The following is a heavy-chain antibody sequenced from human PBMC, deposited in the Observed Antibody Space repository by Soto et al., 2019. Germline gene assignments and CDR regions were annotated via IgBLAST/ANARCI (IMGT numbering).Heavy chain of an antibody. CDR3: ARTNISGYSVY. D-gene: IGHD3-22*01. J-gene: IGHJ4*02. V-gene: IGHV1-8*01. CDR2: MNPNSGNT. Sequence: QVQLVQSGAEVKKPGASVKVSCKASGYTFTSYDINWVRQATGQGLEWMGWMNPNSGNTGYAQKFQGRVNMTRNTSLGTAYVVLSNLRSGDTAVYSCARTNISGYSVYWGQGTLVTVSS. CDR1: GYTFTSYD.